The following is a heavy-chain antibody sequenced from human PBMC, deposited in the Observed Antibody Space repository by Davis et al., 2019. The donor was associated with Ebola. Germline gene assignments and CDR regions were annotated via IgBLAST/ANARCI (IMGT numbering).Heavy chain of an antibody. V-gene: IGHV1-24*01. Sequence: ASVKVSCKVSGYTLTELSIHWVRQAPGKGLEWMGGSDPEDGEAIYSQKFQGRVTMTEDTSTDTAYMELSNLRSDDTAVYYCARAQFPTTSDHWGQGTLVTVSS. CDR3: ARAQFPTTSDH. J-gene: IGHJ4*02. D-gene: IGHD1-1*01. CDR2: SDPEDGEA. CDR1: GYTLTELS.